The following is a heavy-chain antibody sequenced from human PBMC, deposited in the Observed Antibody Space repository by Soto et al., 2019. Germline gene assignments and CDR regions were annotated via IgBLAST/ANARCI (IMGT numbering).Heavy chain of an antibody. J-gene: IGHJ4*02. Sequence: ASVKVSCKASGYTFTSYGISWVQQAPGQGLEWMGWISAYNGNTNYAQKLQGRVTMTTDTSTSTAYMELRSLRSDDTAVYYCARVVPDFWSGYYNYFDYWGQGTLVTVSS. CDR2: ISAYNGNT. CDR1: GYTFTSYG. V-gene: IGHV1-18*01. CDR3: ARVVPDFWSGYYNYFDY. D-gene: IGHD3-3*01.